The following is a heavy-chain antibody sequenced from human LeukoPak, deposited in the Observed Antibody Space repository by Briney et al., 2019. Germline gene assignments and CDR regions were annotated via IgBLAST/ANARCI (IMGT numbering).Heavy chain of an antibody. V-gene: IGHV4-59*01. CDR1: GDSINNYY. Sequence: PSETLPLTCLVSGDSINNYYWSWIRQPPGKGLEWIGDISYSGSTKYNPSLKSRVTMSLYTSKTQFSLELSSVTAADTAVYFCARSYYDFRSGYYHGGYYYMDVWGKGTTVTVSS. CDR2: ISYSGST. J-gene: IGHJ6*03. CDR3: ARSYYDFRSGYYHGGYYYMDV. D-gene: IGHD3-3*01.